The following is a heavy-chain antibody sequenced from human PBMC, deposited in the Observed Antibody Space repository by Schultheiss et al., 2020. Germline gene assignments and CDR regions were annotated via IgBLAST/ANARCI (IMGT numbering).Heavy chain of an antibody. V-gene: IGHV4-31*03. Sequence: SETLSLTCTVSGGSVSSGSYYWSWIRQHPGKGLEWIGYIYYSGSTYYNPSLKSRVTISVDTSKNQFSLKLSSVTAADTAVYYCARFDYGDTEDFDYWGQGTLVTVSS. CDR3: ARFDYGDTEDFDY. J-gene: IGHJ4*02. D-gene: IGHD4-17*01. CDR1: GGSVSSGSYY. CDR2: IYYSGST.